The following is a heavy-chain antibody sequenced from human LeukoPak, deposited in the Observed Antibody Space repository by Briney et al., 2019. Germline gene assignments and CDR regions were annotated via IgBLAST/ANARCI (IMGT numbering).Heavy chain of an antibody. Sequence: ASVKVSCKASGYTLTSYYMHWVRQAPGQGLEWMGIINPSGGSTSYAQKFQGRVTMTRDTSTSTVYMELSSLRSEDTAVYYCARDLGPYYDILTGLDYWGQGTLVTVSS. CDR2: INPSGGST. CDR1: GYTLTSYY. V-gene: IGHV1-46*01. D-gene: IGHD3-9*01. CDR3: ARDLGPYYDILTGLDY. J-gene: IGHJ4*02.